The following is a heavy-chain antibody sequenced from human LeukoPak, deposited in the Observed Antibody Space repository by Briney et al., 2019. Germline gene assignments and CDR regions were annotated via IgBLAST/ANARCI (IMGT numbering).Heavy chain of an antibody. D-gene: IGHD2-2*01. Sequence: PSETLSLTCAVYGGSFSGYYWSWIRQPPGKGLEWIGEINHSGSTNYNPSLKSRVTISVDTSKNQFSLKLSSVTAADTAVYYCARSYCSSTSCPFNWFDPWGQGTLVTVSS. J-gene: IGHJ5*02. CDR3: ARSYCSSTSCPFNWFDP. V-gene: IGHV4-34*01. CDR1: GGSFSGYY. CDR2: INHSGST.